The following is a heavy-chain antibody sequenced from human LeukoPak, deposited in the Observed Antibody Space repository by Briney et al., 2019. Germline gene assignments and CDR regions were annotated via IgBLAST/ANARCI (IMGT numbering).Heavy chain of an antibody. Sequence: SGALSLTCTVSGGSISSYYWNWIRQPPGKGLEWIGYIYSSGSTNYNPSLKSRVAISVDTSRNQFPLKLSSVTTADTAVYYCARGYGYYFESWGQGTLVTVSS. V-gene: IGHV4-59*03. D-gene: IGHD5-18*01. CDR2: IYSSGST. J-gene: IGHJ4*02. CDR3: ARGYGYYFES. CDR1: GGSISSYY.